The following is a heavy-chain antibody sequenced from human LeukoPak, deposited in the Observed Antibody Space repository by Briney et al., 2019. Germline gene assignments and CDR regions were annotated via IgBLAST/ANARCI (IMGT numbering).Heavy chain of an antibody. J-gene: IGHJ4*02. Sequence: GGSLRLSCAASGFTFSNYWMSWVRQAPGKGLEWVANINQDGSEKYYVDSVKGRFTISRDNAKQSLSLGMNSPRGEDTAVYYCARADYYGRIFDYWGQGTLVPVSS. CDR1: GFTFSNYW. CDR2: INQDGSEK. V-gene: IGHV3-7*01. CDR3: ARADYYGRIFDY. D-gene: IGHD3-16*01.